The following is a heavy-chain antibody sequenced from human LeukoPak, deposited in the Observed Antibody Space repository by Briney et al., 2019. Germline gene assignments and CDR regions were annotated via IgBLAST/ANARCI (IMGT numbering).Heavy chain of an antibody. J-gene: IGHJ3*02. D-gene: IGHD3-16*01. CDR2: MNPNSGHT. CDR1: GYTFTSHD. CDR3: ARDAWQLGEHAFDI. Sequence: GASVKVSCKASGYTFTSHDVNWLRQATGQGLEWLGWMNPNSGHTGFAQKLQGRVTMTTDTSTSTAYMELRSPRSDDTAVYYCARDAWQLGEHAFDIWGQGTMVTVSS. V-gene: IGHV1-8*01.